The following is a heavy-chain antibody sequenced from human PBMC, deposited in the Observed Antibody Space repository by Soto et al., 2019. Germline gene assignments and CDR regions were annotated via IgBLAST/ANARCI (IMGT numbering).Heavy chain of an antibody. CDR1: GFTVSSSY. CDR3: ARHVGYYWYFEL. Sequence: EVQLVESGGGLVQPGGSLRLSCAASGFTVSSSYMGWVRQAPGQGLEWVSSIYSGGNTYYADSVRGRFTISTDNSKDTLYLQMNSLRVDDTAMYYCARHVGYYWYFELWGRGTLVTVSS. J-gene: IGHJ2*01. CDR2: IYSGGNT. V-gene: IGHV3-66*04. D-gene: IGHD6-13*01.